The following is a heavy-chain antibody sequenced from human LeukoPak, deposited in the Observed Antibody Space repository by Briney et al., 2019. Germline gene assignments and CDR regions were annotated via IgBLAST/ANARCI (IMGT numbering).Heavy chain of an antibody. J-gene: IGHJ4*02. CDR1: GFTFNTYW. CDR3: AREFEATGFWALDY. V-gene: IGHV3-74*01. CDR2: MNNDGRVI. Sequence: GGSLRLSCRVPGFTFNTYWMHWVRQAPGKGLVWVSRMNNDGRVISYADSVKGRFTISRDNAKNTLYLQMNSLRVEDTAVYYCAREFEATGFWALDYWGQGTLVTASS. D-gene: IGHD3-16*01.